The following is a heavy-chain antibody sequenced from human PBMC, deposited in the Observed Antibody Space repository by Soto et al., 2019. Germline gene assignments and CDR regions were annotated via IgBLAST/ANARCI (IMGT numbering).Heavy chain of an antibody. J-gene: IGHJ3*02. Sequence: SETLSLTCAVYGGSFSGYYWSWIRQPPGKGLEWIGEINHSGSTNYNPSLKSRVTISVDTSKNQFSLKLSSVTAADTAVYYCARGGTVVAASANAFDIWGQGTMVTVSS. CDR3: ARGGTVVAASANAFDI. D-gene: IGHD2-15*01. CDR2: INHSGST. CDR1: GGSFSGYY. V-gene: IGHV4-34*01.